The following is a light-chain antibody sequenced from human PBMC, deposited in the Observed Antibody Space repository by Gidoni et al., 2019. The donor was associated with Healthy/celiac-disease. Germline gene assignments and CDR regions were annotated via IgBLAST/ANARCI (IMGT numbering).Light chain of an antibody. V-gene: IGKV3-11*01. CDR1: QSVSSY. CDR3: QQRSNWPPGWT. CDR2: DAS. Sequence: EIVLTQSPATLSLSPGERATLSCRASQSVSSYLAWYHQKPGQAPRLLIYDASNRATGIPARFSGSGSGTDFTLTISSLEPEDFAVYYCQQRSNWPPGWTFGQXTKVEIK. J-gene: IGKJ1*01.